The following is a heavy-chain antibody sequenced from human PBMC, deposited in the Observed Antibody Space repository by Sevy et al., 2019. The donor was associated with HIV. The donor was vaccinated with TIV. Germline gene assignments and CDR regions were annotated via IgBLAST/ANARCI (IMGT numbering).Heavy chain of an antibody. Sequence: GESLKISCVASGFTFSIYAMSWVRQAPGKGLVWVSAHSGSDSKTYYLDSVKGRFTVSRDGAKNTLYLQMNSLRAEDTAVYYCAKDGGYDSFDIWGQGTMVTVSS. J-gene: IGHJ3*02. CDR2: HSGSDSKT. D-gene: IGHD3-22*01. CDR3: AKDGGYDSFDI. CDR1: GFTFSIYA. V-gene: IGHV3-23*01.